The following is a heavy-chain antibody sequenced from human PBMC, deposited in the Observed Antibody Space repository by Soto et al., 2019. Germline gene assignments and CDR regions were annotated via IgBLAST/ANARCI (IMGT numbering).Heavy chain of an antibody. CDR1: GDSINNYY. V-gene: IGHV4-59*01. D-gene: IGHD6-13*01. CDR3: AKYRRTEAEGFTLDY. CDR2: IYYTGST. Sequence: PSETLSLTCTVSGDSINNYYWSWIRQPPGKRLEWIGYIYYTGSTTYNPSLESRVTMSVDTSKNQFSLELSSVNAADTAVYYCAKYRRTEAEGFTLDYWGRGTLVTVSS. J-gene: IGHJ4*02.